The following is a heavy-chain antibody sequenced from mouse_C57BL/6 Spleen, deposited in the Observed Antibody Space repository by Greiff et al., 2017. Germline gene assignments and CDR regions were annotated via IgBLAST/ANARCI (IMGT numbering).Heavy chain of an antibody. Sequence: QVQLQQPGAELVMPGASVKLSCKASGYTFTSYWMHWVKQRPGQGLEWIGEIDPSDSYTNYNQKFKGKSTLTVDKSSRTAYMQLSSLTSEDSAVYYCARGLRRYFDVWGTGTTVTVSS. CDR1: GYTFTSYW. CDR3: ARGLRRYFDV. V-gene: IGHV1-69*01. CDR2: IDPSDSYT. J-gene: IGHJ1*03. D-gene: IGHD2-4*01.